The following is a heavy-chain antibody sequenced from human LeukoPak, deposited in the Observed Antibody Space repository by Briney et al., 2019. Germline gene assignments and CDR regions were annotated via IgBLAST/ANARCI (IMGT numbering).Heavy chain of an antibody. V-gene: IGHV3-74*01. CDR1: GFTFSDYW. J-gene: IGHJ4*02. CDR3: ARAGAYRFDS. D-gene: IGHD3-16*01. Sequence: GGSLRLSCAASGFTFSDYWMHWVRQAPGKGLVWVSIINTDTRGTYYADSVKGRFTISRDNAKNTLYPLMNSLTAEDTAVYYCARAGAYRFDSWGQGTLVTVSS. CDR2: INTDTRGT.